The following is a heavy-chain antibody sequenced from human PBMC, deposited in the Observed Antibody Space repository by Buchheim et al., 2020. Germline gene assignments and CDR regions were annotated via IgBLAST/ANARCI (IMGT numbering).Heavy chain of an antibody. Sequence: QVQLQESGPGLVKPSQTLSLTCTVSGGSISSGDYYWSWIRQPPGKGLEWIGYIYYSGSTYYNPSLKSRVTITVDTTNNQFSLKLSSVTAADTAVYYCARELTGIAVAGTVRDYWGQGTL. V-gene: IGHV4-30-4*01. CDR1: GGSISSGDYY. D-gene: IGHD6-19*01. J-gene: IGHJ4*02. CDR2: IYYSGST. CDR3: ARELTGIAVAGTVRDY.